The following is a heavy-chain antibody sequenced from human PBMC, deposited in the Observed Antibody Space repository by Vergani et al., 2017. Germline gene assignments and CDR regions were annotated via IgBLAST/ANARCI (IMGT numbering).Heavy chain of an antibody. CDR1: GYTFTSYD. CDR2: IYPSGGT. J-gene: IGHJ3*02. D-gene: IGHD3-10*01. Sequence: QVQLVQSGAEVKKPGASVQVSCKASGYTFTSYDMHWVRQAPGQGLEWMGKIYPSGGTNYAQKFQGRVTMTKDTSTSTVDMELSSLRSEDTAMYYCARPTTILRGVYPDQAFDIWGQGTLVTVSS. CDR3: ARPTTILRGVYPDQAFDI. V-gene: IGHV1-46*01.